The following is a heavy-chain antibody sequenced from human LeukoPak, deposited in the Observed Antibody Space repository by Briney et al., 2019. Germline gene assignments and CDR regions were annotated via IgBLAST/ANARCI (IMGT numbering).Heavy chain of an antibody. CDR3: AKELGGHIDY. CDR1: RFTFDDYA. V-gene: IGHV3-9*01. Sequence: PGRSLRLSCAASRFTFDDYAMHWVRQAPGKGLEWVSGISWNSGSIGYADSVKGRFTISRDSAKNSLYLQMNSLGAEDTALYYCAKELGGHIDYWGQGTLVTVSS. D-gene: IGHD2-15*01. CDR2: ISWNSGSI. J-gene: IGHJ4*02.